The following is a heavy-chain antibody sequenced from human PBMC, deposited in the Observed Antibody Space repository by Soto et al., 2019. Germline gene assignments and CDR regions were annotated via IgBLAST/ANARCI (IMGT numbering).Heavy chain of an antibody. J-gene: IGHJ4*02. CDR1: GGSISSGGYY. CDR2: IYYSGTA. V-gene: IGHV4-31*08. CDR3: VGGYPWVGFDY. D-gene: IGHD3-22*01. Sequence: SETLSLTCTVSGGSISSGGYYWSWIRQHPGKGLEWIGYIYYSGTASYNPSLESRVTISTDTSKNQFSLKLTSVTATDTAVYNCVGGYPWVGFDYWGQGTLVTVSS.